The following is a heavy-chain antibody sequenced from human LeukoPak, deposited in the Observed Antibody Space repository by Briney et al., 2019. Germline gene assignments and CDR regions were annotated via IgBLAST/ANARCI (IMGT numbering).Heavy chain of an antibody. CDR1: GFTFSSYS. J-gene: IGHJ6*04. CDR3: ARNPDILTGFHYYYGMDV. CDR2: ISSSSSYI. Sequence: TGGSLRLSCAASGFTFSSYSMNWVRQAPGKGLEWVSSISSSSSYIYYADSVKGRFTISRDNAKNSLYLQMNSLRAEDTAVYYCARNPDILTGFHYYYGMDVWGKGTTVTVSS. D-gene: IGHD3-9*01. V-gene: IGHV3-21*01.